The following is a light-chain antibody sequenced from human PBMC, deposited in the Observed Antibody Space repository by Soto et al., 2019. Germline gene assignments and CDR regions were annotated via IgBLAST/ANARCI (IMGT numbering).Light chain of an antibody. CDR2: DAS. Sequence: EIVLTQSPATLSLSPGERATLSCRASQSVSSYLAWYQQKPGQAPRLLIYDASNRATGIPARFSGSGSGTDFTLTISSLEPEDFAVYHCQQLGTFGQGTRLEIK. J-gene: IGKJ5*01. CDR1: QSVSSY. V-gene: IGKV3-11*01. CDR3: QQLGT.